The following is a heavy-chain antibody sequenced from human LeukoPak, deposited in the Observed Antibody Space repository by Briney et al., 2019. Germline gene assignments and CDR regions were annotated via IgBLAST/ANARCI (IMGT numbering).Heavy chain of an antibody. J-gene: IGHJ4*02. V-gene: IGHV4-59*01. CDR3: ATLTTVVTAYYFGY. CDR1: GDSINSDY. CDR2: IYYSGRT. D-gene: IGHD4-23*01. Sequence: SETLSLTCTVSGDSINSDYWSWIRQSPGKGLEWIGDIYYSGRTNYNPSLKSRVTISVDRSKNQFSLKVSSVTAADTAVYYCATLTTVVTAYYFGYWGQGTLVTVSS.